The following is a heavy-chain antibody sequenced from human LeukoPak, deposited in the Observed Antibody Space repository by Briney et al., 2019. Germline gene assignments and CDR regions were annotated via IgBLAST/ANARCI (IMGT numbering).Heavy chain of an antibody. D-gene: IGHD4-23*01. CDR1: GDSVSSNSAA. CDR3: ARGSTVATLRWFDP. V-gene: IGHV6-1*01. CDR2: TYYRSKWYN. J-gene: IGHJ5*02. Sequence: SQTLLLTCAISGDSVSSNSAAWNWIRQSPSRGLEWLGRTYYRSKWYNDYAVSVKSRITTTPDTSKSQFSLQLNSVTPEDTAVYYCARGSTVATLRWFDPWGQGTLVTVSS.